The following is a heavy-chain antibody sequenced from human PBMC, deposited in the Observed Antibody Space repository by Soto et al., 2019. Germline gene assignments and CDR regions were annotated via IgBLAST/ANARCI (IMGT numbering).Heavy chain of an antibody. CDR2: IRGSNNHI. J-gene: IGHJ4*02. V-gene: IGHV3-48*01. CDR3: ARDQAYSFDF. Sequence: GGSLRLSCAASGFTFSSYSMNWVRQAPGKGLEWISYIRGSNNHIQYADSVKGRFTISSDSAKNSLYLQMNSLRAEDTAVYFCARDQAYSFDFWGQGTLVTVSS. D-gene: IGHD2-21*01. CDR1: GFTFSSYS.